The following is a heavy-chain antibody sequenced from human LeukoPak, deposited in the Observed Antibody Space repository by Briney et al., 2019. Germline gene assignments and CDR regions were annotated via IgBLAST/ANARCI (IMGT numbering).Heavy chain of an antibody. CDR3: ARDFHSDYCYAMDL. J-gene: IGHJ6*02. CDR1: GFTFSTYT. V-gene: IGHV3-30*04. CDR2: ISYDVSNG. Sequence: GGSLRLSCAASGFTFSTYTMHWVRQAPGKGLEWVALISYDVSNGYYADSVKGRFTISRDNSKNTLFLQMNSLRADDTAVYYCARDFHSDYCYAMDLWGQGTAVTVSS. D-gene: IGHD2-15*01.